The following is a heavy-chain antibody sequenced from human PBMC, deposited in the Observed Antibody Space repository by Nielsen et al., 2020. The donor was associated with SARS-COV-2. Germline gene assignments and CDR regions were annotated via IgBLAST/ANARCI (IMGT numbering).Heavy chain of an antibody. D-gene: IGHD3-22*01. J-gene: IGHJ3*02. CDR3: ARDRRGYYDIYVLAAFDI. CDR1: GLTFSSYS. Sequence: GESLKTSCAASGLTFSSYSMNWVRQAPGKGLEWVSSISSSSSYIYYADSVKGRFTISRDNAKNSLYLQMNSLRAEDTAVYYCARDRRGYYDIYVLAAFDIWGQGTMVTVSS. V-gene: IGHV3-21*01. CDR2: ISSSSSYI.